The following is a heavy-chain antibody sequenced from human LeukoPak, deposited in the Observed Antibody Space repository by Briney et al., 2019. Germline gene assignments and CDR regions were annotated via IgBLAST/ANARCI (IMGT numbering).Heavy chain of an antibody. D-gene: IGHD4-17*01. CDR2: IYYSGST. J-gene: IGHJ5*02. Sequence: SETLSLTCTVSGGSISSYYWSWIRQPPGKGLEWIGYIYYSGSTNYNPSLKSRVTISVDTSKNQFSLKLSSVTAADTAVYYCARDPVPNNWFDPWGQGTLVTVSS. CDR1: GGSISSYY. V-gene: IGHV4-59*12. CDR3: ARDPVPNNWFDP.